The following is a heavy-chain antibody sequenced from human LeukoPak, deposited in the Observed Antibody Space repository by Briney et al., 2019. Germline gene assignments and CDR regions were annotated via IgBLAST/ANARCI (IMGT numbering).Heavy chain of an antibody. Sequence: GGSLRLSCAASGFTFSNYWMSWVRQAPGKGLKWVANIKQDASEKYYVDSVKGRFTISRDNAQNSLYLQMNTLRAEDTAVYYCARGVENTNGYYYVFDYWGQGTLVTVSS. J-gene: IGHJ4*02. CDR1: GFTFSNYW. V-gene: IGHV3-7*01. CDR2: IKQDASEK. D-gene: IGHD3-22*01. CDR3: ARGVENTNGYYYVFDY.